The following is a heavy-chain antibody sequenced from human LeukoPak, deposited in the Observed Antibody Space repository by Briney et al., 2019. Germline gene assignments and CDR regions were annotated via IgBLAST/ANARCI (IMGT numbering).Heavy chain of an antibody. J-gene: IGHJ4*02. V-gene: IGHV4-39*07. CDR1: GDSIRSSTYY. CDR2: IYHSGIT. D-gene: IGHD6-19*01. CDR3: ARDISSGWFISIDS. Sequence: SETLSLTCTVSGDSIRSSTYYWGWIRQPPGKGLEWIGSIYHSGITCYNPSLMSRVSISVDTSKKQFSLKVSSVTAADTAVYYCARDISSGWFISIDSWGRGTLVTVSS.